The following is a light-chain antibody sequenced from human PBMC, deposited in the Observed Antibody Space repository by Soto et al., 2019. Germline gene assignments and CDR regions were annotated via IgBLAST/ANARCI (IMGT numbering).Light chain of an antibody. CDR1: KDIATY. CDR3: QQYDNLPPTWT. J-gene: IGKJ1*01. V-gene: IGKV1-33*01. Sequence: DVQMTQSPSSXSASVGNRVTITCQASKDIATYLNWYQQKPGKAPNLLIYDASNLETGVPSRFSGGGSGTHFTFTISNLQPEDIATYYCQQYDNLPPTWTFSQGTKVDIK. CDR2: DAS.